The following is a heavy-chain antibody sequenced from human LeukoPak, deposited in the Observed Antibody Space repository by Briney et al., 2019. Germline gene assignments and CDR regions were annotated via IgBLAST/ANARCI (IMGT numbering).Heavy chain of an antibody. Sequence: PTETLSLTCTVSGGSISSYYWSWIRQPAEKGLEWIGRIYTSGRTNYNPSLKSRVTMSVDTSKNQFSLKLSSVTAADTAVYYCASAGYSGYEFDYWGQGTLVTVSS. CDR1: GGSISSYY. CDR2: IYTSGRT. V-gene: IGHV4-4*07. D-gene: IGHD5-12*01. CDR3: ASAGYSGYEFDY. J-gene: IGHJ4*02.